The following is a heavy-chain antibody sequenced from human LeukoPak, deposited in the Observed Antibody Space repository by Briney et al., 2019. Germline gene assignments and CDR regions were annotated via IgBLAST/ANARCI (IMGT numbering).Heavy chain of an antibody. CDR2: IIPIFGTA. J-gene: IGHJ6*02. CDR1: GGTFSSYA. D-gene: IGHD3-10*01. CDR3: ARETMVRGVIISHDGYYYGMDV. Sequence: GASVKVSCKASGGTFSSYAISWVRQAPGQGLEWMGGIIPIFGTANYAQKFQGRVTITADESTSTAYMELSSLRSEDTAVYYCARETMVRGVIISHDGYYYGMDVWGQGTTVTVSS. V-gene: IGHV1-69*13.